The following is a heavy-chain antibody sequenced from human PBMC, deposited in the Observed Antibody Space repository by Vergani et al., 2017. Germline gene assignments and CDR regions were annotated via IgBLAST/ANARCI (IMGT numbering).Heavy chain of an antibody. V-gene: IGHV5-51*01. J-gene: IGHJ3*02. CDR1: GYSFTSYW. Sequence: EVQLVQSGAAVKKPGESLKISCKGSGYSFTSYWIGWVRQMPGKGLEWMGIIYPGDSDTRYSPSFQGQVTISADKSISTAYLQWSSLKASDTAMYYCARPGMTTVTIGDAFDIWGQGTMVTVSS. D-gene: IGHD4-17*01. CDR2: IYPGDSDT. CDR3: ARPGMTTVTIGDAFDI.